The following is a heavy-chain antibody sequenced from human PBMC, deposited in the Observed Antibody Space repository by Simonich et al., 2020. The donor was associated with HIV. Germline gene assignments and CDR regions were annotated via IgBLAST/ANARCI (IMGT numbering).Heavy chain of an antibody. V-gene: IGHV4-34*01. Sequence: QVQLQQWGAGLLKPSETLSLTFAVYGGSFSGYYWSWIRQPPGKGLEWIGEINHSGRTNYNPSLKSRVTISVDTSKNQFSLKLSSVTAADTAVYYCARGFYQRLYYFDYWGQGTLVTVSS. CDR1: GGSFSGYY. CDR3: ARGFYQRLYYFDY. D-gene: IGHD2-2*01. J-gene: IGHJ4*02. CDR2: INHSGRT.